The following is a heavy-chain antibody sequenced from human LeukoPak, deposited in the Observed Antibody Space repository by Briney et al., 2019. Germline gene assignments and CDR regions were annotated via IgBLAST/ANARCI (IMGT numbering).Heavy chain of an antibody. CDR3: AKDMDLSNYYDSAAYFDY. CDR2: ISGSGGST. J-gene: IGHJ4*02. Sequence: PGGSLRLSCAASGFTFSSYAMSWVRQAPGKGLEWVSAISGSGGSTYYADSVKGRFTISRDNAKNSLYLQMNSLRAEDTALYYCAKDMDLSNYYDSAAYFDYWGQGTLVTVSS. CDR1: GFTFSSYA. V-gene: IGHV3-23*01. D-gene: IGHD3-22*01.